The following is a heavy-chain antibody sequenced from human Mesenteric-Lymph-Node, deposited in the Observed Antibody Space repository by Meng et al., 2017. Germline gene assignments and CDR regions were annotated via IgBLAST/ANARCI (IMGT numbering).Heavy chain of an antibody. V-gene: IGHV1-24*01. Sequence: VQLVQQGAEGKKPGPSVKVSCKVSVYTLTELSMHWVRQAPGKGLEWMGGFDPEDGETIYAQKFQGRVTMTEDTSTDTAYMELSSLRSEDTAVYYCATLDYGGNFIDYWGQGTLVTVSS. J-gene: IGHJ4*02. CDR3: ATLDYGGNFIDY. D-gene: IGHD4-23*01. CDR2: FDPEDGET. CDR1: VYTLTELS.